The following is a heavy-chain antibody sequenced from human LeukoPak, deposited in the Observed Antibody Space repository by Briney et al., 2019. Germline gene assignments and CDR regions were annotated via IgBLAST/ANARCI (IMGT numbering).Heavy chain of an antibody. Sequence: PGGSLRLSCAASGFTFSSYAMSWVRQAPGKGLEWVSAISGSGGSTYYADSVKGRFTISRDNSKNTLYLQMNSLRAEDTAVYYCAKDGFDYYDSSGYYYFNYWGQGTRVTVSS. D-gene: IGHD3-22*01. CDR3: AKDGFDYYDSSGYYYFNY. V-gene: IGHV3-23*01. CDR2: ISGSGGST. CDR1: GFTFSSYA. J-gene: IGHJ4*02.